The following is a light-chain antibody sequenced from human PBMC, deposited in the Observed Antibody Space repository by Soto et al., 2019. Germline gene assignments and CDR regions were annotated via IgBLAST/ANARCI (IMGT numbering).Light chain of an antibody. CDR1: SSDVGGYNY. CDR2: EVS. Sequence: QSALTQPASVSGSPGQSITLSCTGTSSDVGGYNYVSWYQQHPGKAPKLKIYEVSNRPSGVSNRFSGSKSGNTASLTISGLQAEDEDDYYCSSYTSSSTHWVFGGGTKLTVL. V-gene: IGLV2-14*01. J-gene: IGLJ3*02. CDR3: SSYTSSSTHWV.